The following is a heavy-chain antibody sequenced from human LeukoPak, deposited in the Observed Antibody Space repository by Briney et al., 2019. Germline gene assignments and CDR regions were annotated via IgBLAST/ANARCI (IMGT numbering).Heavy chain of an antibody. D-gene: IGHD3-22*01. J-gene: IGHJ4*02. Sequence: GGSLRLSCAVSGITLSNYGMSWVRQAPGKGLEWVAGISGSGGTTTYADSVKCRFTISRDNPRNILYLQMNSLRAEDTAVYFCAKRGVVIRVILVGFHKEAYYFDSWGQGALVTVSS. CDR1: GITLSNYG. V-gene: IGHV3-23*01. CDR2: ISGSGGTT. CDR3: AKRGVVIRVILVGFHKEAYYFDS.